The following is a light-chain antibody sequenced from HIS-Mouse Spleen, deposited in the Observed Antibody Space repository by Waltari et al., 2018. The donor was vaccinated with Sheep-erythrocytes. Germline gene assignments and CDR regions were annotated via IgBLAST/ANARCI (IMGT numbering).Light chain of an antibody. CDR1: QSVSSSY. CDR3: QQYGSSPFT. V-gene: IGKV3-20*01. Sequence: EIVLTQSPGTLSLSPGERATLSCRASQSVSSSYLAWYQPKPGQAPRLLIYGASSRATGIPDRFSGSWSGTDFTLTISRLEPEDFAVYYCQQYGSSPFTFGPGTKVDIK. CDR2: GAS. J-gene: IGKJ3*01.